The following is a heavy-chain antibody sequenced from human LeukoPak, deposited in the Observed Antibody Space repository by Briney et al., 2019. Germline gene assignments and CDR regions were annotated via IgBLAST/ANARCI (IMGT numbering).Heavy chain of an antibody. Sequence: PGGSLRLSCAASGFTFDYYAMHWVRQTPGKGLEWVSGISWNSGSIGYADSVKGRFTISRDNAKNSLYLQMNSLRAEDTALYYCAKGYDYGDYELDYWGQGTLVTVSS. D-gene: IGHD4-17*01. CDR3: AKGYDYGDYELDY. CDR2: ISWNSGSI. J-gene: IGHJ4*02. CDR1: GFTFDYYA. V-gene: IGHV3-9*01.